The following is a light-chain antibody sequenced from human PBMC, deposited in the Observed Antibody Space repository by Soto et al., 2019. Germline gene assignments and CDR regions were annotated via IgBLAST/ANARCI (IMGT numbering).Light chain of an antibody. V-gene: IGLV2-14*01. CDR1: TGDIINYNY. CDR2: EVS. J-gene: IGLJ1*01. Sequence: QSALTQPASVSGSPGQSITISCTGTTGDIINYNYVSWYQQYPGKAPKLMIFEVSNRPSGVSNRFSGSISDNTASLTISGLQPEDEADYYCSSYTGGSTLDYVFGTGTKVTV. CDR3: SSYTGGSTLDYV.